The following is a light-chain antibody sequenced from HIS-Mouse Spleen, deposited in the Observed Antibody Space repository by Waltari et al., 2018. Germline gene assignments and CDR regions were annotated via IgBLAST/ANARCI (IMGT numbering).Light chain of an antibody. CDR2: EGS. J-gene: IGLJ3*02. CDR3: CSYAGSSTLV. Sequence: QSAPTQPAPVSVSPGQPITIPCSGTRTEFGSSNLASWYQQHPGKAPKLMIYEGSKRPSGVSNRFSGSKSGNTASLTISGLQAEDEADYYCCSYAGSSTLVFGGGTKLTVL. V-gene: IGLV2-23*01. CDR1: RTEFGSSNL.